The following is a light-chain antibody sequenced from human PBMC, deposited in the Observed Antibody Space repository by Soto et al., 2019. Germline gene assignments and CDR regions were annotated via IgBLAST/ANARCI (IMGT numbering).Light chain of an antibody. V-gene: IGKV1-39*01. CDR1: QTISNH. Sequence: DIQMTQSPSSLSAFVGDRVTITCRASQTISNHLNWYQQKPGKAPSLLIFAASRLQSGVPSRFSGSGSGTDFTLTIASLQPEDSATYYCQQSYSTPLTFGGGTKVEI. J-gene: IGKJ4*01. CDR3: QQSYSTPLT. CDR2: AAS.